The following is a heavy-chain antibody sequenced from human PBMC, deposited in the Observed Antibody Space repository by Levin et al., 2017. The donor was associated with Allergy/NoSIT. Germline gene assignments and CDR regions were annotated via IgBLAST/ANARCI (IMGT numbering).Heavy chain of an antibody. V-gene: IGHV3-30*18. J-gene: IGHJ6*02. Sequence: GESLKISCAASGFTFSSYGMHWVRQAPGKGLEWVAVISYDGSNKYYADSVMGRFTISRDNSKNTLYLQMNSLRGEDTAGYSCAKDLGSYYYYGMDVWGQGTTVTVSS. CDR2: ISYDGSNK. D-gene: IGHD6-25*01. CDR1: GFTFSSYG. CDR3: AKDLGSYYYYGMDV.